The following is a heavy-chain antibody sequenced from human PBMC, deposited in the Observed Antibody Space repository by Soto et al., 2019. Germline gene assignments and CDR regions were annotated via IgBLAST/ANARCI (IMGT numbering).Heavy chain of an antibody. CDR2: ISGAGGNT. V-gene: IGHV3-23*01. J-gene: IGHJ5*02. Sequence: EVQLLESGGGLVQPGGSLRLSCAASGFAFGAYAMTWVRQAPGKGLEWVSVISGAGGNTYYADSVKGRFTVSRDNSKKMLYLEMNSLIVEDTAIYYCAKDPVHQLLPSWWFDPWGQGTRVTVSS. D-gene: IGHD2-2*01. CDR1: GFAFGAYA. CDR3: AKDPVHQLLPSWWFDP.